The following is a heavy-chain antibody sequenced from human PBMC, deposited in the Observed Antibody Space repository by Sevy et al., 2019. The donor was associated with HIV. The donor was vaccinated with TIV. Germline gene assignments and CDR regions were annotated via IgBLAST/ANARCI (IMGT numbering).Heavy chain of an antibody. J-gene: IGHJ3*02. CDR3: AKRVAGALAALDI. CDR2: ISDGGGTT. V-gene: IGHV3-23*01. Sequence: GGSLRLSCAASGFTFRNYVMNWVRQPPGKGLEWVSVISDGGGTTYYADSVQGRFAISRDDSKSNLYLQMNSLRVEDTAVYFCAKRVAGALAALDIWGQGTMVTVSS. CDR1: GFTFRNYV. D-gene: IGHD3-10*01.